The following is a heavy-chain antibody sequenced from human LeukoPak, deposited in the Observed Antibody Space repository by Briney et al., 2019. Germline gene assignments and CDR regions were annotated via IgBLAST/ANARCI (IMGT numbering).Heavy chain of an antibody. D-gene: IGHD3-22*01. CDR2: IYYSGST. CDR1: GGSISSSYYY. V-gene: IGHV4-39*01. J-gene: IGHJ1*01. CDR3: ARGLLKWNSSGYYYFQH. Sequence: PSETLSLTCTVSGGSISSSYYYWGWIRQPPGKGLEWIGSIYYSGSTYYNPSLKSRVTISVDTSKNQFSLKLRSVTAADTAVYYCARGLLKWNSSGYYYFQHWGQGTLVTVSS.